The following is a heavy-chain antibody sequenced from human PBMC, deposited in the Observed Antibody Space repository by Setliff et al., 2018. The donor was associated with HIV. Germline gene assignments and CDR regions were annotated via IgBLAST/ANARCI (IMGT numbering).Heavy chain of an antibody. CDR1: GYSFINNY. Sequence: ASVKVSCKVSGYSFINNYMHWVQQAPGKGLEWMGLVDPEDGATIYAEKFQGRVTITADTPTDTAYMELSSLRSEDTAVYYCATTYSSGSANNWFDPWGQGTLVTVSS. CDR3: ATTYSSGSANNWFDP. V-gene: IGHV1-69-2*01. CDR2: VDPEDGAT. D-gene: IGHD6-19*01. J-gene: IGHJ5*02.